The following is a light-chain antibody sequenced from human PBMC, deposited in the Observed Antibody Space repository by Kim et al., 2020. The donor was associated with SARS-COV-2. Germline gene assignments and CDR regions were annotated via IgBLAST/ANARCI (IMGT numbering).Light chain of an antibody. Sequence: QSALTQPASVSGSPGQSITISCTGTSSDVGGYNYVSWYQQHPGKAPKLMIYDVSNRPSGISNRFSGSKSANTASLTISGLQAEDEADYYCSSFTSTSTPGVFGTGTKVTVL. J-gene: IGLJ1*01. CDR1: SSDVGGYNY. V-gene: IGLV2-14*03. CDR3: SSFTSTSTPGV. CDR2: DVS.